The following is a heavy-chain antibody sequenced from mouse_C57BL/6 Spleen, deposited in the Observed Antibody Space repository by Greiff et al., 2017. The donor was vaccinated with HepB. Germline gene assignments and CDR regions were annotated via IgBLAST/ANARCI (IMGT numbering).Heavy chain of an antibody. V-gene: IGHV1-69*01. CDR2: IDPSDSYT. CDR1: GYTFTSYW. Sequence: QVQLKESGAELVMPGASVKLSCKASGYTFTSYWMHWVKQRPGQGLEWIGEIDPSDSYTNYNQKFKGKSTLTVDKSSSTAYMQLSSLTSEDSAVYYCARCEGYYGSALDYWGQGTTLTVSS. CDR3: ARCEGYYGSALDY. D-gene: IGHD1-1*01. J-gene: IGHJ2*01.